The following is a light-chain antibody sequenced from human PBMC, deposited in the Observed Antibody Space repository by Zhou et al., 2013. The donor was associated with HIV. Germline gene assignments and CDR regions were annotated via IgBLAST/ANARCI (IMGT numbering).Light chain of an antibody. V-gene: IGKV3-15*01. Sequence: EIVLTQSPATLSLSPGERAILSCRASQSVSSYLAWYQQKPGQAPRLLIYGASTRATDIPARFSGSGSWTEFTLTISSIQSEDFAVYYCQHYNSWPTTFGQGTKLEIK. CDR3: QHYNSWPTT. J-gene: IGKJ2*01. CDR2: GAS. CDR1: QSVSSY.